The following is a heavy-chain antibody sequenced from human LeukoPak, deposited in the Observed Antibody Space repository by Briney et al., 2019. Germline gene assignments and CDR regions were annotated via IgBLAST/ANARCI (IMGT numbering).Heavy chain of an antibody. V-gene: IGHV3-7*01. Sequence: GGSLRLSCEASGFTFSSYWMSWVRQAPGKGLEWVANIKQDGSEKYYVDSVKGRFTISRDNAKNSLYLQMNSLRAEDTGVYYCAKDHYWSIDYWGRGTLVTVSS. J-gene: IGHJ4*02. CDR1: GFTFSSYW. CDR3: AKDHYWSIDY. CDR2: IKQDGSEK. D-gene: IGHD3-3*01.